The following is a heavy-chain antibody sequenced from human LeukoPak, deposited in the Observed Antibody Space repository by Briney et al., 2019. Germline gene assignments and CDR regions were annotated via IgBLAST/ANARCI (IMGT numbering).Heavy chain of an antibody. V-gene: IGHV4-4*07. J-gene: IGHJ5*02. Sequence: SETLSLTCTVSGGSISSYYWSWIRQPAGKGLEWIGRIYTTGSTNYNPSLKSRVNMSVDTSKNQFSLKLSSVTAADTAVYYCARGREMGYFDWFPNWFDPWGQGTLVTVSS. CDR3: ARGREMGYFDWFPNWFDP. CDR1: GGSISSYY. CDR2: IYTTGST. D-gene: IGHD3-9*01.